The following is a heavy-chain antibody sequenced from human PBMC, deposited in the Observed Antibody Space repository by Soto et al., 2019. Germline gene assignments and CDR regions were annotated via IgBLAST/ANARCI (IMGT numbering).Heavy chain of an antibody. V-gene: IGHV1-46*03. Sequence: QVQLVQSGAEVKKPGASVKVSCKASVYTFTSYYMHWVRQAPGQGLELMGIINPSGGSTSYAQKFQGRVTMTRDTSTSTVYMEMSSLRSEDTAVYYCARDQPDVDIVATINYYYYGMAGWCQGTTVSVSS. J-gene: IGHJ6*02. CDR1: VYTFTSYY. D-gene: IGHD5-12*01. CDR3: ARDQPDVDIVATINYYYYGMAG. CDR2: INPSGGST.